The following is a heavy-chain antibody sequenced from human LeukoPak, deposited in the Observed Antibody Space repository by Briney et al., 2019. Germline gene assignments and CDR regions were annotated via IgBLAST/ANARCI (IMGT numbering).Heavy chain of an antibody. Sequence: GGSLRLSCAASGFTFSSYGMSWVRQAPGKGLEWVSVIYSGGSTYYADSVKGRFTISRDNAKNSLYLQMNSLRAEDTAVYYCARVLHKRNYDSSVYYGYWGQGTLVTVSS. V-gene: IGHV3-66*01. J-gene: IGHJ4*02. CDR2: IYSGGST. CDR1: GFTFSSYG. CDR3: ARVLHKRNYDSSVYYGY. D-gene: IGHD3-22*01.